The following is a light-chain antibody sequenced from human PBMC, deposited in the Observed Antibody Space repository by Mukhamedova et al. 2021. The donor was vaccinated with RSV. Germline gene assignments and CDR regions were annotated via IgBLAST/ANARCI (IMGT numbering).Light chain of an antibody. Sequence: SSQSVLYSSNNKNYLAWYQQKPGQPPKLLIYWASTRESGVPDRFSGSGSGTDFTLTISSLQAEDVAVYYCQQYYSTPYSFGQGTK. CDR3: QQYYSTPYS. CDR1: QSVLYSSNNKNY. CDR2: WAS. J-gene: IGKJ2*03. V-gene: IGKV4-1*01.